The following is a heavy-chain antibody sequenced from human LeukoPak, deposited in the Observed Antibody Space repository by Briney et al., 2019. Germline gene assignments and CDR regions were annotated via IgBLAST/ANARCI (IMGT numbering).Heavy chain of an antibody. J-gene: IGHJ4*02. Sequence: SVKVTCKASGGTFSSYAISWVRQAPGQGLEWMGGIIPIFGTANYAQEFQGRVTITADESASTAYMELSSLRSEDTAVYYCARDDGDYGQSYFDYWGQGTLVTVSS. CDR3: ARDDGDYGQSYFDY. D-gene: IGHD4-17*01. V-gene: IGHV1-69*13. CDR1: GGTFSSYA. CDR2: IIPIFGTA.